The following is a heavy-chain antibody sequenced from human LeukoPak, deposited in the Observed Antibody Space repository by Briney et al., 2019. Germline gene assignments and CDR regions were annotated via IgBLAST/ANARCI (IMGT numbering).Heavy chain of an antibody. CDR1: AYTFTNYA. J-gene: IGHJ6*02. V-gene: IGHV1-69*04. CDR2: IIPILGIA. CDR3: ARGGAGMGYYYYYGMDV. D-gene: IGHD6-13*01. Sequence: SVKVSCKASAYTFTNYAISWVRQAPGQGLEWMGRIIPILGIANYAQKFQGRVTITADKSTSTAYMELSSLRSEDTAVYYCARGGAGMGYYYYYGMDVWGQGTAVTVSS.